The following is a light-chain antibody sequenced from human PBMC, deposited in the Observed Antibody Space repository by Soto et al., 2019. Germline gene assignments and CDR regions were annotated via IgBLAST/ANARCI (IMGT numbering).Light chain of an antibody. CDR3: QHRNNRPFS. Sequence: EIVMTQSPATLSVSPGERATLSCRASQSVVSKLAWYQQKPGQAPRLLIYDASNRATGIPARFSGSGSGTDLTITISSLEPEDFEVYYCQHRNNRPFSFGPGTKVDIK. CDR1: QSVVSK. J-gene: IGKJ3*01. V-gene: IGKV3-11*01. CDR2: DAS.